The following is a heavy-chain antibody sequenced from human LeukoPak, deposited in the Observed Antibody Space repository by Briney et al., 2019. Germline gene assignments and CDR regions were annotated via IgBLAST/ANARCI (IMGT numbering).Heavy chain of an antibody. CDR3: ATTGYSSNWEYF. J-gene: IGHJ4*02. CDR2: INPGITDT. Sequence: GESLKISCKVSGYTLTSYWIVWARQMPGEGLEWMGIINPGITDTRYSPSFQGQVTISVDRSISTAYLQWSSLETSDTAMYYCATTGYSSNWEYFWGQGTRVTVSS. V-gene: IGHV5-51*01. CDR1: GYTLTSYW. D-gene: IGHD6-13*01.